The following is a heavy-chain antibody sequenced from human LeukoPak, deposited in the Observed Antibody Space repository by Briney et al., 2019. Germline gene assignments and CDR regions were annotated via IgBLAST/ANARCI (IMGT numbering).Heavy chain of an antibody. Sequence: SETLSLTCTVSGGPISSSSYYWGWIRQPPGKGLEWIGSIYYSGSTYYNPSLKSRVTISVGTSKNQFSLKLSSVTAADTAVYYCAAGSAVAEYYYYYGMDVWGQGTTVTVSS. D-gene: IGHD6-19*01. CDR1: GGPISSSSYY. CDR3: AAGSAVAEYYYYYGMDV. V-gene: IGHV4-39*01. CDR2: IYYSGST. J-gene: IGHJ6*02.